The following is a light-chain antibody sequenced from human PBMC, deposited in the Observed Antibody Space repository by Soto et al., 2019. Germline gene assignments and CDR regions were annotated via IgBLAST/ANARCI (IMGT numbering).Light chain of an antibody. V-gene: IGLV2-14*01. CDR1: INDVGNYNY. CDR3: SSYTTNTTLV. CDR2: EVT. Sequence: QSFLTQPSSLSGSPGQSITISCTGTINDVGNYNYVSWFQQHPGKPPKLMIFEVTNRPSGVSHRFSGSKAGITASLTISGLQPEDEADYYCSSYTTNTTLVFGTGTKVNVL. J-gene: IGLJ1*01.